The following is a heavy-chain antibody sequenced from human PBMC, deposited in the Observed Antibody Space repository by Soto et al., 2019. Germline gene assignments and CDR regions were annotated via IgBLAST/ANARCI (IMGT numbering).Heavy chain of an antibody. Sequence: GGSLRLSCAASGFTFSGSAMHWVRQASGKGLEWVGRIRSKANSYATAYAASVKGRFTISRDDSKNTAYLRMNSLKTEDTAVYYCTTLRGNIVVVPAVTEANYYYYYGMDVWGQGTTVTVSS. CDR1: GFTFSGSA. V-gene: IGHV3-73*01. CDR3: TTLRGNIVVVPAVTEANYYYYYGMDV. J-gene: IGHJ6*02. D-gene: IGHD2-2*01. CDR2: IRSKANSYAT.